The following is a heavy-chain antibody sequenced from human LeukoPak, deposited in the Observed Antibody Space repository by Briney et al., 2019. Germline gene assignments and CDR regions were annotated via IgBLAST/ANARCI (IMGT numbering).Heavy chain of an antibody. CDR3: AKDGWGVFIDY. V-gene: IGHV3-21*04. J-gene: IGHJ4*02. D-gene: IGHD6-19*01. Sequence: PGGSLRLSCAASGFTFSSYSMNWVRQAPGKGLEWVSSISSSSSYIYYADSLKGRFTISRDNAKNSLYLQMNSLTAEDTAVYYCAKDGWGVFIDYWGQGTLVTVSS. CDR2: ISSSSSYI. CDR1: GFTFSSYS.